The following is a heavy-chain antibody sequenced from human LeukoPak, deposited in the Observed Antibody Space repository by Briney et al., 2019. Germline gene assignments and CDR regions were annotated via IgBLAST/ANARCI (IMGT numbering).Heavy chain of an antibody. J-gene: IGHJ3*02. CDR3: AREKAAAGQAFDI. CDR1: GYTFTGYY. D-gene: IGHD6-13*01. Sequence: ASVKVSCKASGYTFTGYYMHWVRQAPGQGLEWMGWINPNSGGTNYAQKFQGRVTMTRDTSISTAYMELSRLRSDDTAVYYCAREKAAAGQAFDIWGQGTMVTVSS. CDR2: INPNSGGT. V-gene: IGHV1-2*02.